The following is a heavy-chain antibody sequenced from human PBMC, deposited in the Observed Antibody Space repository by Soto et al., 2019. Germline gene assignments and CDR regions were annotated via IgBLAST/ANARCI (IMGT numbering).Heavy chain of an antibody. CDR3: ARKPVYYDMLTGYYSGYYMDV. CDR2: IYYSGST. D-gene: IGHD3-9*01. J-gene: IGHJ6*03. V-gene: IGHV4-39*07. CDR1: GGSISSSSYY. Sequence: SETLSLTCTVSGGSISSSSYYWGWIRQPPGKGLEWIGSIYYSGSTYYNPSLKSRVTISVDTSKNQFSLKLSSVTAADTAVYYCARKPVYYDMLTGYYSGYYMDVWGKGTTVTVSS.